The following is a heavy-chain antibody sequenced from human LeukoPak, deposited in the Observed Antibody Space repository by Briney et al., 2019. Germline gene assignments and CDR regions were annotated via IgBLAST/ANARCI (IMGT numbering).Heavy chain of an antibody. Sequence: GGSLRLSCAASGFTSSGFSMSWVRQAPGKGLEWVANINPDGSDKYYVDSAKGRFTISRDNAKNSLYLQMNSLRAEDTAVYYCARPRGCSSTCSNFDYWGQGTLVTVSS. V-gene: IGHV3-7*01. J-gene: IGHJ4*02. CDR1: GFTSSGFS. CDR3: ARPRGCSSTCSNFDY. D-gene: IGHD2-15*01. CDR2: INPDGSDK.